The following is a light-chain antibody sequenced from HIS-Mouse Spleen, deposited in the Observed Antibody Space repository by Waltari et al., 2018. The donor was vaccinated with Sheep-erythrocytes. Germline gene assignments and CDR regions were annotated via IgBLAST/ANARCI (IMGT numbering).Light chain of an antibody. CDR2: QDS. CDR3: QAWDSSTAWV. V-gene: IGLV3-1*01. J-gene: IGLJ3*02. Sequence: SYELTQPPSVSVSPGQTARITCSGDKLGEKYACWYQQKPGQSPVLVIYQDSKRPSGIPERFSGSNSGNTATLTISGTQAMDEADYYCQAWDSSTAWVFGGGTKLTVL. CDR1: KLGEKY.